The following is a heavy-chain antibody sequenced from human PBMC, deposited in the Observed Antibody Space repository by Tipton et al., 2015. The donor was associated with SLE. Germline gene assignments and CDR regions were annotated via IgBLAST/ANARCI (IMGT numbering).Heavy chain of an antibody. CDR2: IYNSVNT. J-gene: IGHJ4*02. Sequence: TLSLTCTVSGASIGTNYWTWIRQPPGKGLEWIAYIYNSVNTNYNPSLKSRVTISVDTSKNQFSLKLSSVTAADTAVYYCAIWFGEMYFDYWGQGTLVTVSS. D-gene: IGHD3-10*01. V-gene: IGHV4-59*12. CDR3: AIWFGEMYFDY. CDR1: GASIGTNY.